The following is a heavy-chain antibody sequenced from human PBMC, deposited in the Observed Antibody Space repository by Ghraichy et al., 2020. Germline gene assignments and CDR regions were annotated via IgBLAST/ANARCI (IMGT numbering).Heavy chain of an antibody. D-gene: IGHD3-10*01. CDR1: GFTFTNYA. CDR2: IRGDGGGT. Sequence: GGSLRLSCAASGFTFTNYAMNWVRQAPGKGLEWVSIIRGDGGGTYYTDSVKGRFTISRDNSKNTVFLQMNSLRAEDTALYYCAKVGRYYYDWGSHYLDYWGQGTLVTVSS. J-gene: IGHJ4*02. V-gene: IGHV3-23*01. CDR3: AKVGRYYYDWGSHYLDY.